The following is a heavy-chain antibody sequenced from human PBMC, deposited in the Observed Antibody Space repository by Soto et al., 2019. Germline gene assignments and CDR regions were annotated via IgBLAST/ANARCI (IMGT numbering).Heavy chain of an antibody. CDR1: GFTFSSYS. J-gene: IGHJ6*02. CDR3: ARDFLGIAAAGYYYYYGMDV. D-gene: IGHD6-13*01. V-gene: IGHV3-21*01. Sequence: GGSLRLSCAASGFTFSSYSMNWVRQAPGKGLEWVSSISSSSSYIYYADSVKGRFTISRDNAKNSLYLQMNSLRAEDTAVYYCARDFLGIAAAGYYYYYGMDVWGQGTTVTVSS. CDR2: ISSSSSYI.